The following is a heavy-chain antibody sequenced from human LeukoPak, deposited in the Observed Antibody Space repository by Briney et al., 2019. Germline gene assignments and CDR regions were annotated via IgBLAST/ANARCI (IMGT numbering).Heavy chain of an antibody. D-gene: IGHD2-15*01. Sequence: PGGSLRLSCAASRFTFSGYWMHWVRQAPGKGLVWVSRINSDGYSITYADSVKGRFTVSRDNPGSTLFLEMNSLRVEDTAVYYCAKAPLPGSGGSPANHWGQGALVTVSS. CDR3: AKAPLPGSGGSPANH. CDR2: INSDGYSI. V-gene: IGHV3-74*03. CDR1: RFTFSGYW. J-gene: IGHJ4*02.